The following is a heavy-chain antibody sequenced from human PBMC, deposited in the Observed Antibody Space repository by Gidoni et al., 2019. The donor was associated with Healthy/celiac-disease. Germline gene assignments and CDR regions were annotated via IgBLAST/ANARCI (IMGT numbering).Heavy chain of an antibody. CDR3: ARLRWSKGGYFDY. D-gene: IGHD4-17*01. J-gene: IGHJ4*02. CDR2: ISYDGSNK. V-gene: IGHV3-30*01. Sequence: QVQLVESGGGVVQPGRSLRLSGAASGFTFSSYAMHWVRQAPGKGVEWVAVISYDGSNKYYADSVKGRFTISRDNSKNTLYLQMNSLRAEDTAVYYCARLRWSKGGYFDYWGQGTLVTVSS. CDR1: GFTFSSYA.